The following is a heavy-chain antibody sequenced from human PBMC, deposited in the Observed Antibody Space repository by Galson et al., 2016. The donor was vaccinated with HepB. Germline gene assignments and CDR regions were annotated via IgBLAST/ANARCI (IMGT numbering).Heavy chain of an antibody. D-gene: IGHD6-13*01. V-gene: IGHV3-23*01. CDR2: ISGSGDTT. CDR3: ASMGRGSGSWYKD. J-gene: IGHJ4*02. CDR1: GFTFSSYP. Sequence: SLRLSCAASGFTFSSYPMSWVRQAPGKGLEWVSRISGSGDTTNYADSVRGRFTISRDNSKSTLFLQLSSLRAGDTAVYYCASMGRGSGSWYKDWGQGNLVTVSS.